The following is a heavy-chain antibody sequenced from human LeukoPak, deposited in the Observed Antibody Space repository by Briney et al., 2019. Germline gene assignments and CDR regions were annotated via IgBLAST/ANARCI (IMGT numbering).Heavy chain of an antibody. Sequence: PGGSLRLSCAASGFPFSGYWMHWVRQAPGKGLVWVSRLDNDGTTTYYADSVKGRFTISRDNAKNTLYLQVNSLRGEDTAVYYCVRGGTGNFDYWGQGILVTVSS. CDR2: LDNDGTTT. V-gene: IGHV3-74*01. CDR1: GFPFSGYW. D-gene: IGHD3-10*01. CDR3: VRGGTGNFDY. J-gene: IGHJ4*02.